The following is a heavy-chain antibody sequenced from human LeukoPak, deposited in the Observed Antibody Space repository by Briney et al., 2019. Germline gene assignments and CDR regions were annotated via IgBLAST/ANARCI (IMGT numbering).Heavy chain of an antibody. D-gene: IGHD3/OR15-3a*01. CDR2: INPDGSST. Sequence: GSLRLSCAASGFTFSTSWMHWVRQAPGKGLVWVSLINPDGSSTNYADSVKGRFTISRDNAKNTLYLQINSLRAEDTAIYYCARDLGLVPPVDYDYLDPWGQGTLVTVSS. J-gene: IGHJ5*02. CDR1: GFTFSTSW. CDR3: ARDLGLVPPVDYDYLDP. V-gene: IGHV3-74*01.